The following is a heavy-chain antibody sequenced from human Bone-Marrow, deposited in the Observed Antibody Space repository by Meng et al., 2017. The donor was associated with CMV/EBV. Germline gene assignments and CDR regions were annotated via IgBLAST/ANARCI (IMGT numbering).Heavy chain of an antibody. Sequence: GGSLRLSCAASGFTVSSNVMSWVRQAPGKGLEWVSSISGGSTYYADSRKGRFTISRDNSKNTLHLQMNSLRAEDTAVYYCADAPHVRDAFDIWGQGTRVTGSS. V-gene: IGHV3-38-3*01. CDR1: GFTVSSNV. CDR3: ADAPHVRDAFDI. CDR2: ISGGST. J-gene: IGHJ3*02.